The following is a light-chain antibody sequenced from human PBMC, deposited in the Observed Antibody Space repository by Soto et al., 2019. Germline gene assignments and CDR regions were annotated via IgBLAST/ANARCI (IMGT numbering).Light chain of an antibody. V-gene: IGLV2-23*01. CDR3: SSFAGSGTLVV. Sequence: QSALTQPASVSGSPGQSITISCIGTSSDVGSYNLVSWYQFRPGKAPTLIIYEATKRPSGVSSRFSGSKSGNTASLTISGLQAEDEGNYHCSSFAGSGTLVVFGAGTQLTVL. CDR1: SSDVGSYNL. CDR2: EAT. J-gene: IGLJ2*01.